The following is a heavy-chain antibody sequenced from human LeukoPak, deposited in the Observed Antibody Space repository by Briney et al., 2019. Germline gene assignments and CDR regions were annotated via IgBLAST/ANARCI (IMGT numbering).Heavy chain of an antibody. J-gene: IGHJ5*02. CDR2: IYYSGST. CDR1: GGSISSYY. D-gene: IGHD3-10*01. Sequence: PSETLSLTCTVSGGSISSYYWSWIRQPPGKGLEWIGYIYYSGSTNYNPSLKSRVTISVDTSKNQFSLKLSSVTAADTAVYYCARVYGSGSYGLIEYNWFDPWGQGTLVTVSS. CDR3: ARVYGSGSYGLIEYNWFDP. V-gene: IGHV4-59*01.